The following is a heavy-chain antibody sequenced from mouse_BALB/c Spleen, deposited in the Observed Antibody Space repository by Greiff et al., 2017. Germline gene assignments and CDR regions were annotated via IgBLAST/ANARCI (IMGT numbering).Heavy chain of an antibody. V-gene: IGHV14-3*02. J-gene: IGHJ3*01. CDR2: IDPANGNT. CDR1: GFNIKDTY. CDR3: ARRDYDYDGLAD. Sequence: VQLKESGAELVKPGASVKLSCTASGFNIKDTYMHWVKQRPEQGLEWIGRIDPANGNTKYDPKYQGKATITADTSSNTAYLQLSSLTSEDTAVYYGARRDYDYDGLADWGQGTVVTVSA. D-gene: IGHD2-4*01.